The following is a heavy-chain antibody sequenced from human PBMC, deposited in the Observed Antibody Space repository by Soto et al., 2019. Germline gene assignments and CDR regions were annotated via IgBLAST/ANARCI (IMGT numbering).Heavy chain of an antibody. D-gene: IGHD3-10*01. Sequence: QVQLQQWGAGLLKPSETLSLPCAVYGGSFSGYYWSWIRQPPGKGLERIGLSNPCGSTTYNPSLKSPVTVSVDTFNDQFSLHLSAVTAADTSEYYCATGRVTMVRGVINNYYYYYGMDVGGQGTTVTVS. J-gene: IGHJ6*02. CDR3: ATGRVTMVRGVINNYYYYYGMDV. V-gene: IGHV4-34*01. CDR2: SNPCGST. CDR1: GGSFSGYY.